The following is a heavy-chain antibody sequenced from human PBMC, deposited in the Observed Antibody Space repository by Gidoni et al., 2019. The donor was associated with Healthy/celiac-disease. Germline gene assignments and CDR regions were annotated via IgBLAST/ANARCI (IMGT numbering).Heavy chain of an antibody. J-gene: IGHJ4*02. V-gene: IGHV1-3*01. CDR2: NNAANGNT. CDR3: ARDHYDFWSGNFDY. Sequence: QVQLVQSGAEVKKPGASVTVSCRASGCTFTSYAMHWVRKAPGQRLEWMGWNNAANGNTKYSQKLQGRVTITRDTSASTAYMELSSLRSEDTAVYYCARDHYDFWSGNFDYWGQGTLVTVSS. D-gene: IGHD3-3*01. CDR1: GCTFTSYA.